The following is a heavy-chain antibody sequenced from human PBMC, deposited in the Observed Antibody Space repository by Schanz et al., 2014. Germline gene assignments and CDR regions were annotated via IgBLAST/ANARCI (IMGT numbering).Heavy chain of an antibody. V-gene: IGHV1-69*02. CDR2: IIPFLAVS. J-gene: IGHJ6*02. Sequence: QDQLLQSGAAVKKPGSSVRVSCKASGGTLDTYKIAWVRQVPGQGLEWMGRIIPFLAVSNYAQDFQGRVTFTADRATSTVHMDLRSLRSEDTGLYYCARAGRGYAYPLNSYPMDVWRQGTTVIVSS. CDR3: ARAGRGYAYPLNSYPMDV. CDR1: GGTLDTYK. D-gene: IGHD3-16*01.